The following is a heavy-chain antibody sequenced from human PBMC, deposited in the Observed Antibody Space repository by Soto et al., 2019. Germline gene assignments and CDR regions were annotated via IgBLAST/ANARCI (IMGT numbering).Heavy chain of an antibody. V-gene: IGHV4-59*11. CDR2: IYYRGTT. J-gene: IGHJ4*02. CDR3: ARGGGSPYHDHEFDY. CDR1: GVSTSNHY. D-gene: IGHD2-2*01. Sequence: TSETLSLTXSVSGVSTSNHYWTWIRKPPGQGPEWIGCIYYRGTTNYNASFNSRVTISVDTSKNQFSLKLTSVTTADTAVYYCARGGGSPYHDHEFDYWGQGILVTVS.